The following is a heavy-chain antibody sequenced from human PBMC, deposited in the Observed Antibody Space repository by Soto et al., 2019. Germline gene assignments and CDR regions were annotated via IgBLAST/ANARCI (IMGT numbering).Heavy chain of an antibody. Sequence: VSVRVSDQVSGYTLSELSMQYVRQAPGKGLEWMGGFDREDGETIYAQKFQGRVTMTEDTSTDTAYMELSSLRSEDTAVYYCATEDKEDISRDYWGQGTLVTVSS. CDR2: FDREDGET. J-gene: IGHJ4*02. CDR1: GYTLSELS. V-gene: IGHV1-24*01. CDR3: ATEDKEDISRDY. D-gene: IGHD2-15*01.